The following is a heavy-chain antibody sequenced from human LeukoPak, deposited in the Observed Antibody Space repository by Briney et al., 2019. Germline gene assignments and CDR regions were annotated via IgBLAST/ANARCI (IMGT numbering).Heavy chain of an antibody. CDR3: ASELTAAAPLDV. J-gene: IGHJ6*04. CDR2: IIPIFGTA. CDR1: GGTFSGYA. V-gene: IGHV1-69*13. Sequence: GASVKVSCKASGGTFSGYAISWVRQAPGQGLEWMGGIIPIFGTANYAQKFQGRVTITADESTSTAYMELSSLRSEDTAVYYCASELTAAAPLDVWGKGTTVTVSS. D-gene: IGHD6-13*01.